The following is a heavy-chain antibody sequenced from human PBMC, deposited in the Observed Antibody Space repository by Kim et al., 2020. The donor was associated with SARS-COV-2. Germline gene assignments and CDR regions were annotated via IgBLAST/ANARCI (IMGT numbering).Heavy chain of an antibody. CDR3: ARGTWFGEPIGE. Sequence: SETLSLTCTVSGGSISSYYWSWIRQPPGKGLEWIGYIYYSGSTNYNPSLKSRVTISVDTSKNQFSLKLSSVTAADTAVYYCARGTWFGEPIGEWGQGTLVTVSS. CDR1: GGSISSYY. D-gene: IGHD3-10*01. CDR2: IYYSGST. J-gene: IGHJ4*02. V-gene: IGHV4-59*13.